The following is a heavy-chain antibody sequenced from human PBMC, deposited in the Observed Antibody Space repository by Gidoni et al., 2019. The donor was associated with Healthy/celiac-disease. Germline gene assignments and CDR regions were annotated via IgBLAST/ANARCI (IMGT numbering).Heavy chain of an antibody. J-gene: IGHJ4*02. CDR2: IWYDGSNK. V-gene: IGHV3-33*01. D-gene: IGHD4-17*01. CDR1: GFTFSSYR. CDR3: ARDYGDYDFDY. Sequence: QVQLVESGGVVVQPGRSLRRSCAASGFTFSSYRLHWVRQAPGKGLEWVAVIWYDGSNKYYADSVKGRFTRSRDNSKNTRYLQMNSLRAEDTAVYYCARDYGDYDFDYWGQGTLVTVSS.